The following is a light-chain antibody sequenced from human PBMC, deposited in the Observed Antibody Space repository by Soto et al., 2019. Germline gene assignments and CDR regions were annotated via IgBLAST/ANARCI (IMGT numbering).Light chain of an antibody. V-gene: IGLV2-8*01. J-gene: IGLJ3*02. CDR3: SSRATNAGGDNWV. CDR2: KVS. Sequence: QSALTQPPSASGSPGQSVTISCTGTSSDVGGYNFVSWYQQHPGKSPKLMIYKVSKRPSGVPDRFSGSKSGNTASLTVSGLQAEDEADYYCSSRATNAGGDNWVFGGGTKLTVL. CDR1: SSDVGGYNF.